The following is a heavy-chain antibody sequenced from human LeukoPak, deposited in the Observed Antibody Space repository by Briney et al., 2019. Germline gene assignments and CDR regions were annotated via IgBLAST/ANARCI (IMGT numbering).Heavy chain of an antibody. CDR2: ISSSSSYT. Sequence: GGSLRLSCAASGFTFSDYYMSWIRQAPGKGLEWVSYISSSSSYTNYADSVKARFTISRDNAKNSLYLQMNSLRAEDTAVYYCATAGYCSGGSCSDYYYYGMDVWGKGTTVTVSS. CDR1: GFTFSDYY. D-gene: IGHD2-15*01. CDR3: ATAGYCSGGSCSDYYYYGMDV. V-gene: IGHV3-11*06. J-gene: IGHJ6*04.